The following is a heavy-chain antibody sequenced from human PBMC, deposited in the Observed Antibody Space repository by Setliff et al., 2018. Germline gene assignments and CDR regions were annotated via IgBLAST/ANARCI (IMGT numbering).Heavy chain of an antibody. J-gene: IGHJ4*02. V-gene: IGHV4-34*01. D-gene: IGHD1-1*01. CDR2: INHRGST. CDR3: ARQRRIWNDLDYFDY. Sequence: PSETLSLTCTVYGGSFSNYYWSWIRQPPGKGLEWIAEINHRGSTNYNPSLVSRVTISIDTSKSQFSLRLSSVTAADTAVYYCARQRRIWNDLDYFDYWGQGTLVTV. CDR1: GGSFSNYY.